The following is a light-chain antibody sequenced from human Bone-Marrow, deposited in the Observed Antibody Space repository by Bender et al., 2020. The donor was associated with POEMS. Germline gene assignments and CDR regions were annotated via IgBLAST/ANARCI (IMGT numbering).Light chain of an antibody. J-gene: IGLJ1*01. CDR2: DDG. Sequence: SYVLTQPPSVSVAPGQTATITCGGNDIGSKSVHWYQQKPGQAPVVVVYDDGDRPSGVPDRFSGSKSGNTASLTVSGLQAEDEADFYCCSYAGSYTGVFGTGTKVTVL. CDR3: CSYAGSYTGV. V-gene: IGLV3-21*02. CDR1: DIGSKS.